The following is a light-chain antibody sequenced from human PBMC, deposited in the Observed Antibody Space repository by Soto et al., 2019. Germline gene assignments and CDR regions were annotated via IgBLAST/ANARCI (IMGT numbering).Light chain of an antibody. V-gene: IGKV3-15*01. Sequence: EIVMTQSPATLSVSPGERATLSCRASQSVSSNLAWYQQKPGQAPRLLIYDASSLQTGVPSRFSGSGSGTDFTLTISSLQPEDFATYYCLQHNNFPLTFGQGTRLEAK. CDR2: DAS. CDR3: LQHNNFPLT. J-gene: IGKJ5*01. CDR1: QSVSSN.